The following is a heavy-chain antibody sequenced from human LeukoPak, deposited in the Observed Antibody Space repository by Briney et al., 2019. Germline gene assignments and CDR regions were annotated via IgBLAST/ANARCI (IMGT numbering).Heavy chain of an antibody. D-gene: IGHD6-19*01. V-gene: IGHV4-4*02. CDR2: IYHSGST. CDR1: GFTFSDYS. J-gene: IGHJ4*02. Sequence: SGGSLRLSCAASGFTFSDYSMNWVRQPPGKGLEWIGEIYHSGSTNYNPSLKSRVTISVDKSKNQFSLKLSSVTAADTAVYYCASSRGDIAVAFDYWGQGTLVTVSS. CDR3: ASSRGDIAVAFDY.